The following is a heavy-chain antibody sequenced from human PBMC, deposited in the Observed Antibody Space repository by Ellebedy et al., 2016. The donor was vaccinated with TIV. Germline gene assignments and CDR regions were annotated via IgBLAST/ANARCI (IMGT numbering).Heavy chain of an antibody. CDR1: GGSISSSSYY. D-gene: IGHD4-17*01. J-gene: IGHJ4*02. V-gene: IGHV4-39*01. Sequence: MPSETLSLTCTVSGGSISSSSYYRGWIRQPPGKGLEWIGSIYYSGSTYYNPSLKSRVTISVDTSKNQFSLKLSPVTAADTAVYYCAKTDYGDYELIDYWGQGTLVTVSS. CDR3: AKTDYGDYELIDY. CDR2: IYYSGST.